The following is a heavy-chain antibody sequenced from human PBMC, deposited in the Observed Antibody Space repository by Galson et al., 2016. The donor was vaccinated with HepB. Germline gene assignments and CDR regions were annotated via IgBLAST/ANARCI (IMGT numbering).Heavy chain of an antibody. CDR3: AKDRAGPAWEFDY. Sequence: SCAASGFTFSSYALSWVRQAPGKGLEWVSAISGSGGSTYYADSVKGRFTISRDNSENTLYLQLNSLRAEDTAVYFCAKDRAGPAWEFDYWGQGTLVTVSS. J-gene: IGHJ4*02. V-gene: IGHV3-23*01. D-gene: IGHD1-26*01. CDR1: GFTFSSYA. CDR2: ISGSGGST.